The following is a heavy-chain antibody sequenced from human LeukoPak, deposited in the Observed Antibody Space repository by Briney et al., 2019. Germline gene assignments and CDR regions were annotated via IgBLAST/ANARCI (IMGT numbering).Heavy chain of an antibody. V-gene: IGHV1-2*02. Sequence: ASVKVSCKASGYTFTGYYMHWVRQAPGQGLEWMGWINPNSGGTNYAQKFQGRVTMTRDTSISTAYMELSSLRSEDTAVYYCARGPGEYPSLEVVSESPSDYWGQGTLVTVSS. CDR3: ARGPGEYPSLEVVSESPSDY. D-gene: IGHD3-22*01. CDR1: GYTFTGYY. J-gene: IGHJ4*02. CDR2: INPNSGGT.